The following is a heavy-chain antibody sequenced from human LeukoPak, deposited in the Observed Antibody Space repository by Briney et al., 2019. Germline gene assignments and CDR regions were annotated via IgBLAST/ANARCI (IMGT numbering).Heavy chain of an antibody. D-gene: IGHD2-2*01. Sequence: PSETLSLTCAVYGGSFSGYYWSWIRQPPGKGLEWIGEINHSGSTNYNPSLKSRVTILVDTSKNQFSLKLSSVTAADTAVYYCARQPQYPRRKNWFDPWGQGTLVTVSS. V-gene: IGHV4-34*01. CDR2: INHSGST. J-gene: IGHJ5*02. CDR3: ARQPQYPRRKNWFDP. CDR1: GGSFSGYY.